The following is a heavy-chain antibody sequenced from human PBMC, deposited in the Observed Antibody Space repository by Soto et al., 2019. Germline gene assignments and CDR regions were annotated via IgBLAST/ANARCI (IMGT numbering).Heavy chain of an antibody. Sequence: QVQLVQSGAEVKKPGSSVKVSCKASGGTFSSYAISWVRQAPGQGLEWMGGIIPIFGTANYAQKFQGRVTTTADQSTSTGYMELSSRRSEDTAVYYCARHGLFITIFGVVTTNDYDYGMDVWGQATTVTVSS. CDR3: ARHGLFITIFGVVTTNDYDYGMDV. V-gene: IGHV1-69*01. D-gene: IGHD3-3*01. CDR2: IIPIFGTA. J-gene: IGHJ6*02. CDR1: GGTFSSYA.